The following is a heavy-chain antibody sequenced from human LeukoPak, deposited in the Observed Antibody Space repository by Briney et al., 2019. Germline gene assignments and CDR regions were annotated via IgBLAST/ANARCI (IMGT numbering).Heavy chain of an antibody. Sequence: PSETLSLTCTVSGGFISTHYWSWIRQPAGKGLEWIGRISTTGSTNYNPSLSSRVTMSIDTSKNQFSLKLRSVTAADTAVYYCAREVETATHFDYWGQGTLVTVSS. D-gene: IGHD5-24*01. CDR2: ISTTGST. J-gene: IGHJ4*02. CDR3: AREVETATHFDY. V-gene: IGHV4-4*07. CDR1: GGFISTHY.